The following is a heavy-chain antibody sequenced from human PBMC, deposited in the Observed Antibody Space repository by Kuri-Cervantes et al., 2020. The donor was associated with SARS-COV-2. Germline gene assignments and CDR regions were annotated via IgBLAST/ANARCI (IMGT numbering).Heavy chain of an antibody. CDR3: ARSPYSSSLIDY. CDR1: GFTFSNYA. J-gene: IGHJ4*02. V-gene: IGHV3-48*04. Sequence: GESLKISCAVSGFTFSNYAMHWVRQAPGKGLEWVSYISSSSRTMYNADSVKGRFTISRDNAKNSLYLQMNSLRAEDTAVYYCARSPYSSSLIDYWGQGTLVTVSS. CDR2: ISSSSRTM. D-gene: IGHD6-6*01.